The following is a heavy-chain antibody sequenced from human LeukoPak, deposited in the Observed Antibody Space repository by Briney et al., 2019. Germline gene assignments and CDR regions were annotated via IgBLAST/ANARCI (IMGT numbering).Heavy chain of an antibody. Sequence: PSETLSLTCAVYGGSFSGYYWSWIRQPPGKGLEWIGEINHSGSTNYNPSLKSRVTISVDTSKNQLSLKLSSVTAADTAVYYCARGFDYYDSSGYPDYFDYWGQGTLVTVSS. D-gene: IGHD3-22*01. V-gene: IGHV4-34*01. CDR2: INHSGST. CDR3: ARGFDYYDSSGYPDYFDY. J-gene: IGHJ4*02. CDR1: GGSFSGYY.